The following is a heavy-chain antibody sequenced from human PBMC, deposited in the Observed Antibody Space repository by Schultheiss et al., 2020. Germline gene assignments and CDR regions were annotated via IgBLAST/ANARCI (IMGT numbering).Heavy chain of an antibody. V-gene: IGHV3-30*03. D-gene: IGHD3-10*01. CDR2: ISYDGSNK. J-gene: IGHJ5*01. CDR3: ARVKSGGPFDS. Sequence: GESLKISCAASGFPFSNAWMSWVRQAPGKGLEWVAVISYDGSNKYYADSVKGRFTISRDNAKNSLYLQMNSLRAEDTAVYYCARVKSGGPFDSWGQGTLVNGYS. CDR1: GFPFSNAW.